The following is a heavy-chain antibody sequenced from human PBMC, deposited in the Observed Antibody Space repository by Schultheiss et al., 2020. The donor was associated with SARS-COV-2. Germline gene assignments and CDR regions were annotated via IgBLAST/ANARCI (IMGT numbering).Heavy chain of an antibody. CDR3: ARASVAYGMDV. Sequence: ASVKVSCKASGYTFTSNYMHWVRQAPGQGLEWMGIINPTGGSTSHAQKFQGRVTMTRDTSTSTVYMELSSLRSEDTAVYYCARASVAYGMDVWGQGTTVTVSS. CDR2: INPTGGST. V-gene: IGHV1-46*01. J-gene: IGHJ6*02. CDR1: GYTFTSNY. D-gene: IGHD2-15*01.